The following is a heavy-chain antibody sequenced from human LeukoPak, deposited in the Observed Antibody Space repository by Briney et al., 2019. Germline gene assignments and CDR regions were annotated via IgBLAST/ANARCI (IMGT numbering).Heavy chain of an antibody. CDR3: ARGEMYGDSFFDY. D-gene: IGHD4-17*01. Sequence: SETLSLTCAVYGESFSGYYWSWIRQPPGKGLEWIGEINHSGSTNYNPSLKSRVTISVDTSKNQFSLKLSSVTAADTAVYYCARGEMYGDSFFDYWGQGTLVTVSS. J-gene: IGHJ4*02. V-gene: IGHV4-34*01. CDR2: INHSGST. CDR1: GESFSGYY.